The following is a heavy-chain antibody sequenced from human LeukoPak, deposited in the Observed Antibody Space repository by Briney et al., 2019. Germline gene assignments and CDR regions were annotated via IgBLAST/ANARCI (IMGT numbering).Heavy chain of an antibody. J-gene: IGHJ3*02. D-gene: IGHD3-3*01. V-gene: IGHV4-4*07. CDR2: IYTSGST. CDR3: AVFGVVIRGAFDI. CDR1: GGSISGYY. Sequence: SETLSLTCTVSGGSISGYYWSWIRQPAGKGLEWIGRIYTSGSTNYNPSLKSRVTMSVDTSKNQFSLKLSSVTAADAAVYYCAVFGVVIRGAFDIWGQGTMVTVSS.